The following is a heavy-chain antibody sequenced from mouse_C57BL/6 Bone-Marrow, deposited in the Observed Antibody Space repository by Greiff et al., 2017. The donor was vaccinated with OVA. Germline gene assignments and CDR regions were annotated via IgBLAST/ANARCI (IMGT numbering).Heavy chain of an antibody. CDR1: GYTFTDYY. CDR3: ARCGYYPFYYAMDY. J-gene: IGHJ4*01. V-gene: IGHV1-75*01. Sequence: LQESGPELVKPGASVKISCKASGYTFTDYYINWVKQRPGQGLEWIGWIFPGSGSTYYNEKFKGKATLTVDKSSSTAYMLLSSLTSEDSAVYFGARCGYYPFYYAMDYWGQGTSVTVSS. D-gene: IGHD2-3*01. CDR2: IFPGSGST.